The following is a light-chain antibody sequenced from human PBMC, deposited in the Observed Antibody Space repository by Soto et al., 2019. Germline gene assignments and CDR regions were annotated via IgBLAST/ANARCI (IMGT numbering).Light chain of an antibody. V-gene: IGKV3-15*01. Sequence: EKVMTQSPATLSVSPGERATLSCRASQSVSSDLAWYQQKPGQTPRLLIYGASTRATGIPARFSGSGSGTEFTLIITTLQSEDLAVYYCQQYNNWPWTFGQGTKVDIK. J-gene: IGKJ1*01. CDR2: GAS. CDR3: QQYNNWPWT. CDR1: QSVSSD.